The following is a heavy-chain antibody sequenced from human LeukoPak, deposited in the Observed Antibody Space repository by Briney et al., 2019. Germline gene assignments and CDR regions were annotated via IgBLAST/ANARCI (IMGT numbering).Heavy chain of an antibody. CDR3: ARGGVSYSDI. V-gene: IGHV4-39*07. D-gene: IGHD2-8*01. CDR2: ICYGGST. J-gene: IGHJ4*02. CDR1: GGSISRSNYC. Sequence: ETLSLTCSVSGGSISRSNYCWGWIRQPPGKRPEWIGSICYGGSTHYNPSRKSRVTVSWDTSKNQFSLRLSSVTAADTAVYYCARGGVSYSDIWGQGTLVTVSS.